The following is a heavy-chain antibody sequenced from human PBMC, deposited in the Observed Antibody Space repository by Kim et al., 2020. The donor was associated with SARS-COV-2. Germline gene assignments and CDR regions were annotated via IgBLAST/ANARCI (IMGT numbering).Heavy chain of an antibody. Sequence: NPALKSRVTISVDTSKNQFSLKLSSVTAADTAVYYCARGAYDSSGYYYYYWGQGTLVTVSS. J-gene: IGHJ4*02. V-gene: IGHV4-34*01. D-gene: IGHD3-22*01. CDR3: ARGAYDSSGYYYYY.